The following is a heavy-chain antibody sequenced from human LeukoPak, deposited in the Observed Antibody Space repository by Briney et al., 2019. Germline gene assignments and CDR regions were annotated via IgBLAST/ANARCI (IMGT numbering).Heavy chain of an antibody. J-gene: IGHJ3*02. CDR3: AKAEYI. Sequence: GGSLRLSCAASGFTVSSNYMSWVRQAPGKGLEWVSVIYSGGSTYYANSVKGRFTISRDNFKNTLYLQLTSLRADDTAIYYCAKAEYILGQGTMVTVS. CDR2: IYSGGST. CDR1: GFTVSSNY. V-gene: IGHV3-53*01.